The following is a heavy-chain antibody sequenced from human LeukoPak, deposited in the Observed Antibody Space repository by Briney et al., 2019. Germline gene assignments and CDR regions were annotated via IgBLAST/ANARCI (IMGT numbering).Heavy chain of an antibody. CDR2: ISYDGDKQ. Sequence: GGSLRLSCAATGFTFNTFAMHWVRQAPGKGLEWLGLISYDGDKQIYPASVKGRFSFARDNSNNTLYLQMNNLRPEDTALYYCARESHEGATRAYNWFDPWGQGTLVSVSS. CDR3: ARESHEGATRAYNWFDP. V-gene: IGHV3-30-3*01. D-gene: IGHD1-26*01. CDR1: GFTFNTFA. J-gene: IGHJ5*02.